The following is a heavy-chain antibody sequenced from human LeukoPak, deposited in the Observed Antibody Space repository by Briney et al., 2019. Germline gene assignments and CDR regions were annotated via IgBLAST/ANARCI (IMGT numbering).Heavy chain of an antibody. CDR2: ITWNGGST. CDR3: ARSATTVTTRYFDL. V-gene: IGHV3-20*04. CDR1: GFTFDDYG. Sequence: GGSLRLSCTASGFTFDDYGMSWVRQAPGKGLEWVSYITWNGGSTNYADSVKGRSTISRDNGKNSLHLQMNSLRAEDTAFYFCARSATTVTTRYFDLWGRGTLVTVSS. D-gene: IGHD4-17*01. J-gene: IGHJ2*01.